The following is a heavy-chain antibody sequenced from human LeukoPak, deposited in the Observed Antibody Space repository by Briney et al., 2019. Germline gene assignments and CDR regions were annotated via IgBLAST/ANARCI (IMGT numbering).Heavy chain of an antibody. CDR1: GFTFSSYA. V-gene: IGHV3-30*01. CDR3: ARPSMMANYYYYYYMDV. D-gene: IGHD5-24*01. Sequence: GGSLRLSCAASGFTFSSYAMHWVRQAPGKGLEWVAVISYDGSNKYYADSVKGRFTISRDNSKNTLYLQMNSLRAEDTAVYYCARPSMMANYYYYYYMDVWGKGTAVTVSS. CDR2: ISYDGSNK. J-gene: IGHJ6*03.